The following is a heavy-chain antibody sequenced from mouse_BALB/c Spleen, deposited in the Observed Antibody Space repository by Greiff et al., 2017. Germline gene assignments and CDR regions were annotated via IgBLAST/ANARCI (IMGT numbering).Heavy chain of an antibody. D-gene: IGHD4-1*01. CDR2: IDPSDSYT. CDR3: ARSARTVDY. CDR1: GYTFTSYW. Sequence: QVQLQQPGAELVKPGASVKLSCKASGYTFTSYWMHWVKQRPGQGLEWIGEIDPSDSYTNYNQKFKGKATLTVDKSSSTAYMQLSSLTSEDSAVYYCARSARTVDYWGQGTTLTVSS. J-gene: IGHJ2*01. V-gene: IGHV1-69*02.